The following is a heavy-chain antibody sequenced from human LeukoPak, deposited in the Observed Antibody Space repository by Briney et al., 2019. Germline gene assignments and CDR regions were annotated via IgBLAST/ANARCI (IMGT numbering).Heavy chain of an antibody. D-gene: IGHD1-14*01. CDR1: GYTFTGYY. CDR3: ARDRQYGTSWRRTSFDP. V-gene: IGHV1-2*02. CDR2: INPNSGAT. Sequence: VASVKVSCKASGYTFTGYYINWVRQAPGQSLEWMGWINPNSGATKFAQKFQGRVTLTGDTSINTAYMELTSLRSDDTAVYFCARDRQYGTSWRRTSFDPWGQGTLVTVSS. J-gene: IGHJ5*02.